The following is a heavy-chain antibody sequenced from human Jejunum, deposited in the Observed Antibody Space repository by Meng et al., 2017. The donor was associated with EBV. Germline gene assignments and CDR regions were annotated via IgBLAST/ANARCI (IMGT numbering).Heavy chain of an antibody. CDR2: INNDGSTT. V-gene: IGHV3-74*03. Sequence: EVRLVGSGGGLVQPGGSQRLSCAASGFTFSTYWMHCVRQTPGKGLEWVSRINNDGSTTQYADSVRGRFTISRDDSKNTVFLQMNSLRAEDTAVYYCARGGEPDYWGQGTLVTVSS. J-gene: IGHJ4*02. D-gene: IGHD3-10*01. CDR3: ARGGEPDY. CDR1: GFTFSTYW.